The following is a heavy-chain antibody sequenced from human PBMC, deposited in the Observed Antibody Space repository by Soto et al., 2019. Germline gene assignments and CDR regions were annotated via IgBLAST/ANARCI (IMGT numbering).Heavy chain of an antibody. D-gene: IGHD4-17*01. CDR2: IYHSGST. J-gene: IGHJ6*02. V-gene: IGHV4-30-2*01. Sequence: QLQLQESGSGLVKPSQTLSLTCAVSGGSISSGGYSWSWIRQPPGKGLEWIGYIYHSGSTYYNPSLKSRVTISVDRSRNQFSLKLSSVTAADTAVYYCARAHYGDYGYGMDVWGQGTTVTVSS. CDR3: ARAHYGDYGYGMDV. CDR1: GGSISSGGYS.